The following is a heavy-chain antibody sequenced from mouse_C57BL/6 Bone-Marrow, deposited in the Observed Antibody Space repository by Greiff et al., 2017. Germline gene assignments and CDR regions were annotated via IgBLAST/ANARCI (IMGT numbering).Heavy chain of an antibody. V-gene: IGHV1-64*01. CDR1: GYTFTSYW. J-gene: IGHJ1*03. CDR2: IHPNSGST. CDR3: AAYYGSSYPSYWYFDV. Sequence: VQLQQPGAELVKPGASVKLSCKASGYTFTSYWMHWVKQRPGQGLEWIGMIHPNSGSTNYNEKFKSKATLTVDKYSSTAYMQLSSLTSEDSAVYYCAAYYGSSYPSYWYFDVWGTGTTVTVSS. D-gene: IGHD1-1*01.